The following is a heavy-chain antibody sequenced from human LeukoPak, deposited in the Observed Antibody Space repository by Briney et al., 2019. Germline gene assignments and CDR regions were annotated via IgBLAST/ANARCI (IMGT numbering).Heavy chain of an antibody. D-gene: IGHD6-13*01. Sequence: SETLPLTCNVSGGSISGSRRYWGWVRQPPGGGLEWIGSIRYIGTTYYNPSLQSRLTISVDNSQHQFSLKLKSVTAADTSMYYCTRQLSWASDTGDSWGQGTLVTFSS. CDR3: TRQLSWASDTGDS. CDR1: GGSISGSRRY. J-gene: IGHJ5*01. CDR2: IRYIGTT. V-gene: IGHV4-39*01.